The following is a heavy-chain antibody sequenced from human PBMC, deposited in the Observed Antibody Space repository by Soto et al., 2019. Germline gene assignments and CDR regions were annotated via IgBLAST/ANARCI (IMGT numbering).Heavy chain of an antibody. CDR1: GYSFTIDW. CDR2: IFPGDSSS. CDR3: TRLATYYDILSGYYFDY. Sequence: GESLKSSGTGAGYSFTIDWIAWGLQMAWKGLEWMGIIFPGDSSSRYSPSFQGQVTISADKSISTAYLQWSSLKASDTAMYYCTRLATYYDILSGYYFDYWGQGTLVTVSS. D-gene: IGHD3-9*01. V-gene: IGHV5-51*01. J-gene: IGHJ4*02.